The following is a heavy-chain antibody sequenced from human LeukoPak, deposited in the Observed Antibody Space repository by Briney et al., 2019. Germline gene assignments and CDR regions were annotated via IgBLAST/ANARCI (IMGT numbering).Heavy chain of an antibody. CDR3: AKERTGGWPFDY. V-gene: IGHV3-23*01. CDR2: ISGSRGTT. D-gene: IGHD6-19*01. J-gene: IGHJ4*02. Sequence: PGRSLRLSCAASGFTFSGYGMHWVRQAPGKGLEWVSGISGSRGTTYYADSVKGRLTISRDNSKNTLYLQMNSLRADDTAVYYYAKERTGGWPFDYWGQGTLVTVSS. CDR1: GFTFSGYG.